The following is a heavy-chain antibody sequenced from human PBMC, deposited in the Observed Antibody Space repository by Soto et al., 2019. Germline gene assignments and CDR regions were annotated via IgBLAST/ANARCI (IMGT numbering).Heavy chain of an antibody. CDR1: GFTFSSYA. V-gene: IGHV3-23*01. CDR3: AKPPGHCSGGSCYPAYYYFDY. D-gene: IGHD2-15*01. CDR2: ISGSGGST. Sequence: GGSLRLSCAASGFTFSSYAMSWVRQAPGKGLEWVSAISGSGGSTYYADSVKGRFTISRDNSKNTLYLQMNSLRAEDTAVYYCAKPPGHCSGGSCYPAYYYFDYWGQGSLVTVSS. J-gene: IGHJ4*02.